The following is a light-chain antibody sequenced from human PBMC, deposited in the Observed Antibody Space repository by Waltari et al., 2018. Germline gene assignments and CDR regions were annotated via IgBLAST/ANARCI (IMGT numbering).Light chain of an antibody. J-gene: IGKJ4*01. CDR1: QNVSSF. CDR2: DTS. Sequence: ESVLNQPSLTLSLSPGEGATLSCRASQNVSSFLAWYQQRPGQAPRLLIYDTSNRATGIPVRFSGSGSGTDFTLTISSLEPEDFAVYYCQQRKNWPLTFGGGTKVEIK. CDR3: QQRKNWPLT. V-gene: IGKV3-11*01.